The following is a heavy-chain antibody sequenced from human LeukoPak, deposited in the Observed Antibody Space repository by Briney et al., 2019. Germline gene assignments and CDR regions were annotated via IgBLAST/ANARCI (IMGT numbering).Heavy chain of an antibody. CDR1: GFTFSSCS. J-gene: IGHJ6*02. Sequence: GGSLRLSCAASGFTFSSCSMNWVRQAPGKGLEWVSSISSSSSYIYYADSVKGRFTISRDNAKNSLYLQMNSLRAEDTAVYYCARESEKSQGYGDRRLYYYYGMDVWGQGTTVTVSS. CDR3: ARESEKSQGYGDRRLYYYYGMDV. D-gene: IGHD4-17*01. CDR2: ISSSSSYI. V-gene: IGHV3-21*01.